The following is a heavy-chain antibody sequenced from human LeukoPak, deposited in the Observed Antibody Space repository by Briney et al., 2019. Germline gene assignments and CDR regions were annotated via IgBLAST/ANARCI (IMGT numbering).Heavy chain of an antibody. Sequence: GASVRVSCKSSGYTFNNYHINWVRQATGQGLAWIGWINPNNGDSGYAQNFQGRVTITRDTSISTAYMELGSLTSEDTAVYFCARATSFTASGYDSWGQGTLVTVSS. J-gene: IGHJ4*02. V-gene: IGHV1-8*03. CDR3: ARATSFTASGYDS. CDR1: GYTFNNYH. CDR2: INPNNGDS. D-gene: IGHD6-25*01.